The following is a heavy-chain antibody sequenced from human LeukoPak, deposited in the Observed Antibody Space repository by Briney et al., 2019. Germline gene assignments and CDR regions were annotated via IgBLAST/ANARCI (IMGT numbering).Heavy chain of an antibody. CDR1: GGSISSSHW. CDR3: ARDLNIMTAHDAFDI. V-gene: IGHV4-4*02. CDR2: IYHSGIT. D-gene: IGHD3-9*01. J-gene: IGHJ3*02. Sequence: PSGTLSLTCAVSGGSISSSHWWSWVRQPPGKGLEWIADIYHSGITNYNPSLKSRVTISIDKSKNQFSLKLSSVTAADTAVYYCARDLNIMTAHDAFDIWGQGTMVTVSS.